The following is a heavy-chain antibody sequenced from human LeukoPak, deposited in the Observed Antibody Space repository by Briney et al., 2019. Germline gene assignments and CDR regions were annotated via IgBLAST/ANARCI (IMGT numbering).Heavy chain of an antibody. CDR3: ARGLSLLGSEEGLPLGY. V-gene: IGHV4-34*01. D-gene: IGHD2-21*01. J-gene: IGHJ1*01. CDR1: GGSFSGYF. Sequence: SETLSLTCAIYGGSFSGYFWSWFRQPPGKGLEWIGEINRSGSTNYNSSLSLKSRVTISVDTSKNQISLRMISVTTSDTAVYYCARGLSLLGSEEGLPLGYWGQGSLVTVSS. CDR2: INRSGST.